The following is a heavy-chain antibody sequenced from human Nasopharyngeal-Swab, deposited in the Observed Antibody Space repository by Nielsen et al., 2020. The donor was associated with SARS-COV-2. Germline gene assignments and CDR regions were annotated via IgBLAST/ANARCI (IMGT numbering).Heavy chain of an antibody. D-gene: IGHD3-9*01. Sequence: GESLKISCAASGFTFSSYSMNWVRQAPGKGLEWVSSTSSSSSYIYYADSVKGRFTISRDNAKNSLYLQMNSLRDEDTAVYYCARDVEALYYDILTGCLDYWGQGTLVTVSS. J-gene: IGHJ4*02. CDR1: GFTFSSYS. CDR2: TSSSSSYI. V-gene: IGHV3-21*01. CDR3: ARDVEALYYDILTGCLDY.